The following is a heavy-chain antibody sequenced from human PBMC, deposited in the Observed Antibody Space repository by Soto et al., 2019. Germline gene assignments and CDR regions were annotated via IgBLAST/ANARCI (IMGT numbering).Heavy chain of an antibody. D-gene: IGHD1-1*01. J-gene: IGHJ2*01. CDR3: AGGTIQYWYFDL. CDR1: GFTFSSYG. CDR2: IWYDGSNK. V-gene: IGHV3-33*01. Sequence: QVQLVESGGGVVQPGRSLRLSCAASGFTFSSYGMHWVRQAPGKGLEWVAVIWYDGSNKYYADSVKGRFTISRDNSKNTLYLQMNSLSAEDTAVYYCAGGTIQYWYFDLWARATLVTVPS.